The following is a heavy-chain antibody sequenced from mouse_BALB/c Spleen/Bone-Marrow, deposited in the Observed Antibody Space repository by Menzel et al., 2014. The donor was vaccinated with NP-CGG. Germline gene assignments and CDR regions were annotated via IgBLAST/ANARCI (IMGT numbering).Heavy chain of an antibody. Sequence: VNVVDSGPGLVAPSQSLSITCTVSGFSLSRYSVHWVRQPPGKGLEWLGMIWGGGSTDYNSALKSRLSISKDNSKSQVFLKMNSLQTDDTAMYYCATYGNYVGYAMDHWGQGTSVTVSS. CDR1: GFSLSRYS. CDR3: ATYGNYVGYAMDH. CDR2: IWGGGST. D-gene: IGHD2-10*02. V-gene: IGHV2-6-4*01. J-gene: IGHJ4*01.